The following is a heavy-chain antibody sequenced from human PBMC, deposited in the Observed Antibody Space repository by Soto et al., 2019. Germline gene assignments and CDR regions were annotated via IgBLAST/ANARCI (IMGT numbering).Heavy chain of an antibody. CDR1: GFTLSGHW. D-gene: IGHD4-17*01. CDR3: ATVFDF. CDR2: IDINGRGT. V-gene: IGHV3-74*01. J-gene: IGHJ4*02. Sequence: EMQLVESGGGLVQPGGSLRLSCAASGFTLSGHWIHWVRQAPGKGLEWVSRIDINGRGTSYADSVKGRFTISTDNAKNTVYLQMNSRRAEDTAVYYCATVFDFWGQGTLVTVSS.